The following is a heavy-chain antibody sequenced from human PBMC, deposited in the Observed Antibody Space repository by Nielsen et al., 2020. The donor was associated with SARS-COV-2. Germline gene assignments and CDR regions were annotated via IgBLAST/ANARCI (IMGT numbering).Heavy chain of an antibody. V-gene: IGHV1-2*06. CDR1: GYTFTSYG. CDR3: ARGNRVAAAGTGYYYYMDV. Sequence: ASVKVSCKASGYTFTSYGISWVRQAPGQGLEWMGRINPNSGGTNYAQKFQGRVTMTRDTSISTAYMELSRLRSDDTAVYYCARGNRVAAAGTGYYYYMDVWGKGTTVTVSS. D-gene: IGHD6-13*01. CDR2: INPNSGGT. J-gene: IGHJ6*03.